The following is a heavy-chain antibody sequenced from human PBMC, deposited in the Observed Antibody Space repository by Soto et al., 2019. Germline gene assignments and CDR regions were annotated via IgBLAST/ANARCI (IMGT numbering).Heavy chain of an antibody. V-gene: IGHV3-30-3*01. CDR1: GFTFSSYA. CDR3: ARDLTHYGDYVNAFDI. CDR2: ISYDGSNK. D-gene: IGHD4-17*01. Sequence: QVQLVESGGGVVQPGRSLRLSCAASGFTFSSYAMHWVRQAPGKGLEWVAVISYDGSNKYYADSVKGRFTISRDNSKNTLYLQMNSLRDEDTAVSYCARDLTHYGDYVNAFDIWGQGTMVTVSS. J-gene: IGHJ3*02.